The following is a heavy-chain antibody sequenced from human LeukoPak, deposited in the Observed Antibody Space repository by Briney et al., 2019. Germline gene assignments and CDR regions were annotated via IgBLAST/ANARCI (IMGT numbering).Heavy chain of an antibody. D-gene: IGHD2-15*01. Sequence: GGSLRLSCAASGFTFSSYAMNWVRQAPGKGLEWVSYISSSSSTIYYADSVKGRFTISRDNAKNSLYLQMNSLRAEDTAVYYCARELPNCSGGSCYSGYWVYWGQGTLVTVSS. CDR3: ARELPNCSGGSCYSGYWVY. CDR2: ISSSSSTI. CDR1: GFTFSSYA. V-gene: IGHV3-48*01. J-gene: IGHJ4*02.